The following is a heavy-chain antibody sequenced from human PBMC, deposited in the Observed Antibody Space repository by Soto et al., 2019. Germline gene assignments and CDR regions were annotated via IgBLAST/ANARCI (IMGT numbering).Heavy chain of an antibody. Sequence: ASVKVSCKASGYTLTDYAIHWVRQAPGQGLEWMGWINVGNGNTGYSRKFQGRATNVRDMSASTAYIEVTSLTSEDTAIYYCAREGAHYTPLDHWGQGTLVTVSS. CDR1: GYTLTDYA. V-gene: IGHV1-3*01. D-gene: IGHD2-15*01. CDR3: AREGAHYTPLDH. J-gene: IGHJ4*02. CDR2: INVGNGNT.